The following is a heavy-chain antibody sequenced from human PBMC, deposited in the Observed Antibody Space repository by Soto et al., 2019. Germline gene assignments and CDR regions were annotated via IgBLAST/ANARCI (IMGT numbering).Heavy chain of an antibody. CDR3: GVLSGVFGFDP. CDR1: GGSFSGYY. V-gene: IGHV4-34*01. D-gene: IGHD2-2*01. Sequence: SETLSLTCAVYGGSFSGYYWSWIRQPPGKGLEWIGEINHSGSTNYNPSLKSRVTISVDTSKNQFSLKLSSVTAAVTAVYYCGVLSGVFGFDPWGQGTLVTVSS. CDR2: INHSGST. J-gene: IGHJ5*02.